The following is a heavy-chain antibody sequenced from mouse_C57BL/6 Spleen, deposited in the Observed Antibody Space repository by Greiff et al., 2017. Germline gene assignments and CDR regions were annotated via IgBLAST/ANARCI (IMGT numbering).Heavy chain of an antibody. CDR1: GYAFTNYL. CDR3: ARASGPYFDY. Sequence: VQRVESGAELVRPGTSVKVSCKASGYAFTNYLIEWVKQRPGQGLEWIGVINPGSGGTNYNEKFKGKATLTADKSSSTAYMQLSSLTSEDSAVYFCARASGPYFDYWGQGTTLTVSS. D-gene: IGHD3-1*01. V-gene: IGHV1-54*01. J-gene: IGHJ2*01. CDR2: INPGSGGT.